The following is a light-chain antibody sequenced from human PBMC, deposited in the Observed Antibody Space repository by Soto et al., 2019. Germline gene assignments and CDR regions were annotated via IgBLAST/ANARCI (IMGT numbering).Light chain of an antibody. Sequence: EIVLTQSPGTLSLSPGERATLSCRASQNINSNYLAWYQQKPGQSPRLLMYGASSRAPGIPDRVSGSACGTECTLAIGSLEPEDFAVYYCQQDDSSPRTFGQGTKVEIK. V-gene: IGKV3-20*01. J-gene: IGKJ1*01. CDR2: GAS. CDR3: QQDDSSPRT. CDR1: QNINSNY.